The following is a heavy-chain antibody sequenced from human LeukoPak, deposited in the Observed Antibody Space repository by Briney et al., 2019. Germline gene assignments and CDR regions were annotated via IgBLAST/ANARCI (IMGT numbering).Heavy chain of an antibody. CDR2: ISSAGATT. CDR1: GFTLRNYG. D-gene: IGHD3-9*01. Sequence: GGSLRLSCGASGFTLRNYGMTWVRQAPGKGLEWVSIISSAGATTYYAESVKGRFTISRDNSKNTVYLQMYSLRADDTAVYYCAKGNFYHHDPAGYLEEHALDMWGQGTMVTDSS. CDR3: AKGNFYHHDPAGYLEEHALDM. J-gene: IGHJ3*02. V-gene: IGHV3-23*01.